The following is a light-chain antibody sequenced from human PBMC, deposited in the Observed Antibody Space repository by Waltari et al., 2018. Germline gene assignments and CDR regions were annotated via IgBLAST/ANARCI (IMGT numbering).Light chain of an antibody. CDR1: SSNIGANY. CDR2: RSY. Sequence: QSVLTQSPSASGTPGQRVTISCSGSSSNIGANYVYWYQQFPGTAPRLLICRSYQRPSGVPDRFSGSKSGTSASLASSGLRSEDEADYYCATWDDSLNAWVFGGGTRLTAL. CDR3: ATWDDSLNAWV. J-gene: IGLJ3*02. V-gene: IGLV1-47*01.